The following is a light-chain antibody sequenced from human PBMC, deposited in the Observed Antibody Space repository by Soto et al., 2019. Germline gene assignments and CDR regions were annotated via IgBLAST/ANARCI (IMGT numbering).Light chain of an antibody. Sequence: QSVLPQPASVSGSPGQSSTISCTGTSSDDGGYDYVSWYQQHPGKAPKLMIYDVSNRPSGVSNRFSGSKSGNTASLTISGLQAEDEADYYCSSYTSSSTLEIFGGGTMVTVL. CDR2: DVS. J-gene: IGLJ2*01. CDR1: SSDDGGYDY. CDR3: SSYTSSSTLEI. V-gene: IGLV2-14*03.